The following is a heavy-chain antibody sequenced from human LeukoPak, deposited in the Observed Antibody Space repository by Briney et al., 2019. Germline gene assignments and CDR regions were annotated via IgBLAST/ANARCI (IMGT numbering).Heavy chain of an antibody. CDR2: IYTSGST. J-gene: IGHJ4*02. D-gene: IGHD3-3*01. CDR1: GGSISSYY. V-gene: IGHV4-4*07. CDR3: ARGRSIFGVVSKLDS. Sequence: PSETLSLTCTVSGGSISSYYWSWIRQPAGKGLEWIGRIYTSGSTNYNPSLKSRVTMSVDTSKNQFSLKLSSVTAADTAVYYCARGRSIFGVVSKLDSWGQGTLVTVSS.